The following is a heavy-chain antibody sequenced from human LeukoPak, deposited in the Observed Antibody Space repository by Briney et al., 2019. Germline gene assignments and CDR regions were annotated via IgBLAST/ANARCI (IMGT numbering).Heavy chain of an antibody. V-gene: IGHV3-7*01. CDR1: GFTFTTYW. Sequence: GRSLRLFCAASGFTFTTYWMNWVRQAPGKGLEWVALINPDGSQTIYVDSVKGRFTISRDNAENSLYLQMNTLRAEDTAVYYCARDLGYGALDPWGQGTLVAVSS. J-gene: IGHJ5*02. D-gene: IGHD4-17*01. CDR2: INPDGSQT. CDR3: ARDLGYGALDP.